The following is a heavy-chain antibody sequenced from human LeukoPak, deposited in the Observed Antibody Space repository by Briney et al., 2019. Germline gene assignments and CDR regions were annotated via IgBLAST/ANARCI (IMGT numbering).Heavy chain of an antibody. CDR1: GGSISSSNW. Sequence: SGTLSLTCAVSGGSISSSNWWSWVRQPPGKGLEWIGEIYHSGSTNYNPSLKSRVTISVDKSKNQFSLKLSSVTAADTAVYHCARARSYCSSTSCKGGAFDYWGQGTLVTVSS. J-gene: IGHJ4*02. D-gene: IGHD2-2*01. CDR2: IYHSGST. CDR3: ARARSYCSSTSCKGGAFDY. V-gene: IGHV4-4*02.